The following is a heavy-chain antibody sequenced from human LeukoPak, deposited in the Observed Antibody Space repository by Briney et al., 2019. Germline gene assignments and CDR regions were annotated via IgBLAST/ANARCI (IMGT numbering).Heavy chain of an antibody. V-gene: IGHV3-74*01. J-gene: IGHJ3*02. CDR3: VLDLFSSFAFDI. D-gene: IGHD3/OR15-3a*01. CDR2: INSDGSST. Sequence: AGSLRLSCAASGFTFSRYWMHWVRQAPGKGLLWVSRINSDGSSTYYADSVKGRFTTSRDNAKNALHLQMNSLTAEDTAAYYCVLDLFSSFAFDIWGQGTMVTVSS. CDR1: GFTFSRYW.